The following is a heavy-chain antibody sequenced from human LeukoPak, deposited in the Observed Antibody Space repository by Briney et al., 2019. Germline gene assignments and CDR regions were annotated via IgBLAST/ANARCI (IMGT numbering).Heavy chain of an antibody. J-gene: IGHJ1*01. V-gene: IGHV3-74*01. CDR1: GFSFSSYW. CDR3: ARAPSEIGGYYPEYFRN. Sequence: GGSLRLSCAASGFSFSSYWMHWVRQAPGKGLVWVSRIKSDGKTNYADSVKGRFTISRDNAKNTVSLQMNSLRAEDTGVYYCARAPSEIGGYYPEYFRNWGEGTLVTASS. D-gene: IGHD3-22*01. CDR2: IKSDGKT.